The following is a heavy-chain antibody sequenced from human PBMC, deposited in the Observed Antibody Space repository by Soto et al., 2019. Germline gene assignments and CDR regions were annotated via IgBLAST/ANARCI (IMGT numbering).Heavy chain of an antibody. Sequence: EVQLVETGGGLIQPGGSLRLSCAASGFTVSSNYMNWVRQAPGKGLEWLSIIYSDATTYYADSVKGRFTISRDNFKNTLYLQINNLRAEDTAVYYCAILSNWGQGTLVTVSS. J-gene: IGHJ4*02. CDR1: GFTVSSNY. CDR3: AILSN. CDR2: IYSDATT. D-gene: IGHD6-6*01. V-gene: IGHV3-53*02.